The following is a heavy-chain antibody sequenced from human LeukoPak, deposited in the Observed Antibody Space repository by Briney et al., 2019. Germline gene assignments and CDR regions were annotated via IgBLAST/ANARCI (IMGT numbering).Heavy chain of an antibody. CDR3: AREDIIVVPPSRPFDP. Sequence: ASVKVSCKASGYTFTSYDINWVRQATGQGLEWMGWMNPNSGNTGYAQKFQGRVTLTRDTSTSTAYMELSSLRSEDTAVYYCAREDIIVVPPSRPFDPWGQGTLVTVSS. CDR2: MNPNSGNT. D-gene: IGHD2-2*01. CDR1: GYTFTSYD. V-gene: IGHV1-8*01. J-gene: IGHJ5*02.